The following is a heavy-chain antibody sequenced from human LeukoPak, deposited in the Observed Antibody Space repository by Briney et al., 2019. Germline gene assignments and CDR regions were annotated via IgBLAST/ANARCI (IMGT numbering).Heavy chain of an antibody. Sequence: PSETLSLTCTVSGYSISSGYYWGWIRQPPGQGLEWIGSIYHSGSTYYNPSLKSRVTISVDTSKNQFSLKLSSVTAADTAVYYCARHWVGATIWFDPWGQGTLVTVSS. CDR2: IYHSGST. J-gene: IGHJ5*02. CDR3: ARHWVGATIWFDP. D-gene: IGHD1-26*01. V-gene: IGHV4-38-2*02. CDR1: GYSISSGYY.